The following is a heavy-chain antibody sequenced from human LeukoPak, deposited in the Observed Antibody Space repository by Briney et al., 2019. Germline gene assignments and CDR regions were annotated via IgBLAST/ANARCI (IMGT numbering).Heavy chain of an antibody. CDR3: ARGQAYYDRSQGLDY. J-gene: IGHJ4*02. CDR2: IWYDGSNK. Sequence: GRSLRLSCAASGFTFSSYGMHWARQAPGKGLEWVAVIWYDGSNKYYADSVKGRFTISRDNSKNTLYLQMNSLRAEDTAVYYCARGQAYYDRSQGLDYWGQGTLVTVSS. CDR1: GFTFSSYG. D-gene: IGHD3-22*01. V-gene: IGHV3-33*08.